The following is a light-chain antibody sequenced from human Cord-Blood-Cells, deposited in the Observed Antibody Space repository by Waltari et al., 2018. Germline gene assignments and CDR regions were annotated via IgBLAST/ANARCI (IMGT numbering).Light chain of an antibody. CDR1: SGSVSTSYY. CDR2: STN. J-gene: IGLJ3*02. CDR3: VLYMGSGIWV. V-gene: IGLV8-61*01. Sequence: QTVVTQEPSFSVSPGGTVTLTCGLSSGSVSTSYYSSWYQLTPGQAPRTLIYSTNTRSSGVPDRFSGSILGNKAALTITGAQADDESDYYCVLYMGSGIWVFGGGTKLTVL.